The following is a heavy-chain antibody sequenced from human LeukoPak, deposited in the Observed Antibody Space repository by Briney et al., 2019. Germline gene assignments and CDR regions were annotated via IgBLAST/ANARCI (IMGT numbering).Heavy chain of an antibody. CDR1: GFPFNTYA. D-gene: IGHD3-10*01. J-gene: IGHJ4*02. CDR2: ISSNGDNT. CDR3: AREPYGSGSFDY. V-gene: IGHV3-64*04. Sequence: GGSLRLSCSASGFPFNTYAIHWVRQAPGKGLEYVAGISSNGDNTDFADSAKGRFTISRDNSKNTLYLQMNSLRAEDTAVYYCAREPYGSGSFDYWGQGTLVTVSS.